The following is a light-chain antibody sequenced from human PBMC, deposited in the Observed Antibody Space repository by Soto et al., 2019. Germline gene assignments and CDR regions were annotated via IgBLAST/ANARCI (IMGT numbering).Light chain of an antibody. J-gene: IGKJ1*01. V-gene: IGKV3-15*01. Sequence: EVVLTQSPAAVSVSPGERVTLSCRASQTIRSSLAWYQQKPGQAPRLIIYDASSRVTGVPDRFSGSGSGTQFTLTISSLQSEDVGVYHCHQYNNWPPWTFGQGTKVDIK. CDR3: HQYNNWPPWT. CDR1: QTIRSS. CDR2: DAS.